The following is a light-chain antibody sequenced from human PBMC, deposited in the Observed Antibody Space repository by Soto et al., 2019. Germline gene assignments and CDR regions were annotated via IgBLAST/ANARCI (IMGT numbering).Light chain of an antibody. CDR1: QSVRSTY. V-gene: IGKV3-20*01. J-gene: IGKJ2*01. CDR3: QLYDSSPPGYT. Sequence: EIVLTQSPGTLSLSPGERATLSCRASQSVRSTYLAWYQQKPGQAPSLLIYGASNRATGIPDRFSGSGPGADFTLTISRLEPEDFAVYYCQLYDSSPPGYTFGQGTTLEIK. CDR2: GAS.